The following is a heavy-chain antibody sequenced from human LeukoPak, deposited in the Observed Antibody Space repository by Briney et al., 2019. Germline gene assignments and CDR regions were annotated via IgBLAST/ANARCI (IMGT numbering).Heavy chain of an antibody. D-gene: IGHD3-16*02. Sequence: ASVKVSCKASGYTFTSYAMHWVRQAPGQRLEWMGWINAGNGNTKYSQEFQGRVTITRDTSASTAYMELSSLRSEDMAVYYCARDQRMITFGGVIVIPDAFDIWGQGTMVTVSS. CDR2: INAGNGNT. J-gene: IGHJ3*02. V-gene: IGHV1-3*03. CDR3: ARDQRMITFGGVIVIPDAFDI. CDR1: GYTFTSYA.